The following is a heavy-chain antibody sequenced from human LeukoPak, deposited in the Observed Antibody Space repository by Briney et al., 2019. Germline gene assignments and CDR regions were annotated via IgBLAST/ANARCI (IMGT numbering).Heavy chain of an antibody. J-gene: IGHJ4*02. CDR1: GYTFTNFG. D-gene: IGHD3-3*01. CDR3: ARGAGRDFWSGYCTN. CDR2: TSTYNGNR. V-gene: IGHV1-18*01. Sequence: ASVKVSCKASGYTFTNFGISWVRQAPGQGLEWMGWTSTYNGNRNYLQKFQGRVTMTTDTSTSTAYMELSSLRSDDTAVYYCARGAGRDFWSGYCTNWGQGTLVTVSS.